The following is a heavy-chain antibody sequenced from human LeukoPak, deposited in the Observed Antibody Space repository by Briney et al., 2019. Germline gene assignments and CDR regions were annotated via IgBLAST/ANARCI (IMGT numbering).Heavy chain of an antibody. D-gene: IGHD3-3*01. V-gene: IGHV4-31*11. CDR1: GGSFSGYY. J-gene: IGHJ5*02. CDR3: ARDVRERRITIFGVASNWFDP. CDR2: IYYSGST. Sequence: SETLSLTCAVYGGSFSGYYWSWIRQHPGKGLEWIGYIYYSGSTYYNPSLKSRVTISVDTSKNQFSLKLSSVTAADTAVYYCARDVRERRITIFGVASNWFDPWGQGTLVTVSS.